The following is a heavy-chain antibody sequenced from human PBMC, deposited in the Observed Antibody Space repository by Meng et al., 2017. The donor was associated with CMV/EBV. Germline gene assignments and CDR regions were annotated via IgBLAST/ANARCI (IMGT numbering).Heavy chain of an antibody. CDR3: ARRGDDYRNHYYGMDV. D-gene: IGHD4-11*01. CDR2: ISYDGSNK. Sequence: GGSLRPSCAASGFTFSSYAMHWVRQAPGKGLEWVAVISYDGSNKYYAGSVKGRFTISRDNSKNTLYLQMNSLRAEDTAVYYCARRGDDYRNHYYGMDVWGQGTTVTVSS. V-gene: IGHV3-30*04. CDR1: GFTFSSYA. J-gene: IGHJ6*02.